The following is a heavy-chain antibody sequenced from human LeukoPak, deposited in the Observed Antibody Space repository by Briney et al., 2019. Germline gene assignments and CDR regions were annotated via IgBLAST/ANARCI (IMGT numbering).Heavy chain of an antibody. D-gene: IGHD3-16*01. V-gene: IGHV4-34*01. CDR3: AREAGGD. Sequence: ASETLSLTCAVYGGSFSGYYWSWIRQPPGKGLEWIGEINHSGSTNYNPSLKSRVTISVDTSKNQFSLKLSSVTAADTAVYYCAREAGGDWGQGTLVSVSS. J-gene: IGHJ4*02. CDR2: INHSGST. CDR1: GGSFSGYY.